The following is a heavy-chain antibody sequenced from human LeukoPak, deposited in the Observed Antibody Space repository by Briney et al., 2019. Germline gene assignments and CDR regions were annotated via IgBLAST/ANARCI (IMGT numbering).Heavy chain of an antibody. CDR3: ARDLYYDSSGYSLPFDY. CDR1: GYTFTGYY. Sequence: ASVKVSCKASGYTFTGYYMHWVRQAPGQGLGWMGWINPNSGGTNYAQKFQGRVTMTRDTSISTAYMELSRLRPDDTAVYYCARDLYYDSSGYSLPFDYWGQGTLVTVSS. CDR2: INPNSGGT. J-gene: IGHJ4*02. D-gene: IGHD3-22*01. V-gene: IGHV1-2*02.